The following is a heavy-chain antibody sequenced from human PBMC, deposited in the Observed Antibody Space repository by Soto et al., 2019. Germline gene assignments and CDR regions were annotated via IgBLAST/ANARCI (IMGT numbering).Heavy chain of an antibody. CDR3: ARDDGDYALGTRFDY. J-gene: IGHJ4*02. V-gene: IGHV4-31*03. Sequence: QVQLQESGPGLVKPSQTPSLTCTVSGGSISSGGYYWSWIRQHPGKGLEWIGYIYYSGSTYYNPSLKSRVTISVDTSKNQFSLKLSSVTAADTAVYYCARDDGDYALGTRFDYWGQGTLVTVSS. D-gene: IGHD4-17*01. CDR1: GGSISSGGYY. CDR2: IYYSGST.